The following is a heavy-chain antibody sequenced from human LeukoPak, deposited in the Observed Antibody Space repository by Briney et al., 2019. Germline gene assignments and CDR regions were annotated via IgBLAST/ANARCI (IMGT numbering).Heavy chain of an antibody. Sequence: SQTLSLTCAISGDSVSTNGAVWNWIRQSPSRGLEWLGRTYYRSEWYNDYAESVKSRMTINSDTSRNQFSLQLNSVTPDDTAVYYCARRKNGFDAFDIWGQGTMVTVSS. D-gene: IGHD1-14*01. CDR1: GDSVSTNGAV. V-gene: IGHV6-1*01. CDR3: ARRKNGFDAFDI. J-gene: IGHJ3*02. CDR2: TYYRSEWYN.